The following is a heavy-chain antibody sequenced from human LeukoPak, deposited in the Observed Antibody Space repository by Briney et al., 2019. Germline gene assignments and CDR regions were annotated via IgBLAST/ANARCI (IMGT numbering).Heavy chain of an antibody. CDR2: ISTSGGNT. CDR3: AREAGRGPNWFDP. V-gene: IGHV3-23*01. CDR1: GFTFSSNA. J-gene: IGHJ5*02. D-gene: IGHD1-26*01. Sequence: GGSLRLSCAGSGFTFSSNALSWVRQAPGKGLEWVSAISTSGGNTYYADSVRGRFTISRDNSKNTLYLQMNSLRAEDTAVYYCAREAGRGPNWFDPWGQGTLVTVSS.